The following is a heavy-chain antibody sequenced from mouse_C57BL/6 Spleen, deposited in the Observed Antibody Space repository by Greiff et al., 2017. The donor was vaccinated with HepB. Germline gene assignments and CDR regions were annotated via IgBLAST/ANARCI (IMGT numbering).Heavy chain of an antibody. Sequence: VQLQQPGAELVMPGASVKLSCKASGYTFTSYWMHWVKQRPGQGLEWIGEIDPSDSYTNYNQKFKGKSTLTVDKSSSTAYMQLSSLTSEDSAVYYCAKKEIDGYYGYFDVWGTGTTVTVSS. CDR3: AKKEIDGYYGYFDV. CDR1: GYTFTSYW. J-gene: IGHJ1*03. D-gene: IGHD2-3*01. CDR2: IDPSDSYT. V-gene: IGHV1-69*01.